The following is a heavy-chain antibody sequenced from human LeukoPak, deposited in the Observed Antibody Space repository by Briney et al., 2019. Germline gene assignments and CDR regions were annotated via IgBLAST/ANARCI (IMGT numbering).Heavy chain of an antibody. CDR1: GYTFTSYG. V-gene: IGHV1-18*01. CDR3: ARDIDYDSSGYWVWDAFDI. J-gene: IGHJ3*02. CDR2: ISAYNGNT. D-gene: IGHD3-22*01. Sequence: ASVKVSCKASGYTFTSYGISWVRQAPGQGLEWMGWISAYNGNTNYAQKLQGRVTMTTDTSTSTAYMELRSLRSDDTAVYYCARDIDYDSSGYWVWDAFDIWGQGTMVTVSS.